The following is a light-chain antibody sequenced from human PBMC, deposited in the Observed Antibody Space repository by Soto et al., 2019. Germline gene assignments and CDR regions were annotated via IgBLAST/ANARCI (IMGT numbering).Light chain of an antibody. V-gene: IGKV1-5*01. CDR1: QSISSW. Sequence: DTQMSQSPSTLSASVGDSVTITCRASQSISSWLAWYQQKPGKAPKLLIYDASSLESGVPSRFSGSGSGTEFTLTINNLQPDDFATYYCQQYDGYSRTFGQGTKVDIK. J-gene: IGKJ1*01. CDR3: QQYDGYSRT. CDR2: DAS.